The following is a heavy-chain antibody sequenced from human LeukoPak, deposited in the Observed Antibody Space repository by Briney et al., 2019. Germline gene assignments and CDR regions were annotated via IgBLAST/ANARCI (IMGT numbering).Heavy chain of an antibody. CDR2: IYSGGRT. V-gene: IGHV3-53*01. D-gene: IGHD4-23*01. Sequence: PGGSLRLSCAASGFTFSDYYMSWVRQAPGKGLEWVSVIYSGGRTYYADSVKGRFTISRDNSKNTLYLQMNSLRAEDTAVYYCARLGNSGYYFDYWGQGTLVTVSS. CDR1: GFTFSDYY. J-gene: IGHJ4*02. CDR3: ARLGNSGYYFDY.